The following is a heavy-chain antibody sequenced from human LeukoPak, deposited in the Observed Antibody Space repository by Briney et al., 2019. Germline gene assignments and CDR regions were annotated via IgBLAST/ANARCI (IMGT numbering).Heavy chain of an antibody. V-gene: IGHV4-59*08. CDR1: GGSISSYY. CDR3: ARTVAVTSMLDY. D-gene: IGHD2-21*02. J-gene: IGHJ4*02. CDR2: IYYSGST. Sequence: PSETLSLTCTVSGGSISSYYWSWIRQPPGKGLEWIGYIYYSGSTNYNPSLKSQVTISVDTSKNQFSLKLSSVTAADTAVYYCARTVAVTSMLDYWGQGTLVTVSS.